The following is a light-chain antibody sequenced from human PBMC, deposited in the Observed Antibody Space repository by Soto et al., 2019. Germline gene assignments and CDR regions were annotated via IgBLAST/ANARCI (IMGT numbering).Light chain of an antibody. CDR1: QGIGNN. CDR3: QQVKSYPRT. V-gene: IGKV1-9*01. J-gene: IGKJ4*01. CDR2: AES. Sequence: DIRLTQSPSFLSASVGDRVTITCRASQGIGNNFAWYQQKPGEPPKLLIYAESTLHSGVPSRFSGSGSGTACSLTISSLQPEDFATYYCQQVKSYPRTFGGGTKVEIK.